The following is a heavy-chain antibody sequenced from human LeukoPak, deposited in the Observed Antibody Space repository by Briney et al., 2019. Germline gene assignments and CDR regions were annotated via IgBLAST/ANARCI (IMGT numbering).Heavy chain of an antibody. CDR2: IYSGGST. Sequence: GGSLRLSCAASGFTVSSNYMSWVRQAPGKGLEWVSVIYSGGSTYYAGSVKGRFTISRDNSKNTLYLQMNSLRAEDTAVYYCARELVAYYFDYWGQGTLVTVSS. CDR3: ARELVAYYFDY. CDR1: GFTVSSNY. V-gene: IGHV3-66*01. D-gene: IGHD2-8*02. J-gene: IGHJ4*02.